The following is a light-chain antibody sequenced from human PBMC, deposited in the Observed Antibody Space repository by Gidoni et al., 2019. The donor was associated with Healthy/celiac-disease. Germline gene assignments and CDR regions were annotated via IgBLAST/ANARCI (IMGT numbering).Light chain of an antibody. CDR3: SSYTSSSNV. V-gene: IGLV2-14*01. CDR1: SSDVVGYNY. J-gene: IGLJ1*01. CDR2: EVS. Sequence: QSALTQPASVSGSPGQSITISCTGTSSDVVGYNYVSWYQQHPGKAPKLMIYEVSNRPSGVPDRFSGSKSGNTASLTISGLQAEDEADYYCSSYTSSSNVFGTGTKVTVL.